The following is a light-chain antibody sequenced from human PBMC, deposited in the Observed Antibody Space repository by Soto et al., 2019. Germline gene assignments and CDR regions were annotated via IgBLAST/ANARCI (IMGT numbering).Light chain of an antibody. CDR3: QQYYSYPRT. V-gene: IGKV1-8*01. CDR1: KGISSY. Sequence: AVRMTPSPSSLSPSTHTRVTITCRASKGISSYLAWYQQQPGTAPKLLIYAASTLQSGVPSRFSGSGSGTDFTLTISCLPSEDFATYYCQQYYSYPRTFGQGTKVDIK. CDR2: AAS. J-gene: IGKJ1*01.